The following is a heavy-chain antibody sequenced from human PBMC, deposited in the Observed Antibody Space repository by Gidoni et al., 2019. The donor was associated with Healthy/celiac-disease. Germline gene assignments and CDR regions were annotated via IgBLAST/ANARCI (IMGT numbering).Heavy chain of an antibody. CDR2: IIPIFGTA. CDR3: ARDQGYSSLKLLGGMDV. CDR1: GGTFSSYA. J-gene: IGHJ6*02. D-gene: IGHD6-13*01. V-gene: IGHV1-69*01. Sequence: QVQLVQSGAEVKKPGSSVKVSCKASGGTFSSYAISWVRQAPGQGLEWMGGIIPIFGTANYAQKFQGRVTITADESTSTAYMELSSLRSEDTAVYYCARDQGYSSLKLLGGMDVWGQGTTVTVSS.